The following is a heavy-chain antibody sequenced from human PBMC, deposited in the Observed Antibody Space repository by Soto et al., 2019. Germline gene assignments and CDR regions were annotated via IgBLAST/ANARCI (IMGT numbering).Heavy chain of an antibody. Sequence: ASVKVSCKASGCTFSSYAISWVRQAPGQGLEWMGGIIPIFGTANYAQKFQGRVTITADESTSTAYMELSSLRSEDTAAYYCARGAYYYDSGGYPFDYWGQGTLVTVSS. CDR3: ARGAYYYDSGGYPFDY. J-gene: IGHJ4*02. CDR2: IIPIFGTA. CDR1: GCTFSSYA. D-gene: IGHD3-22*01. V-gene: IGHV1-69*13.